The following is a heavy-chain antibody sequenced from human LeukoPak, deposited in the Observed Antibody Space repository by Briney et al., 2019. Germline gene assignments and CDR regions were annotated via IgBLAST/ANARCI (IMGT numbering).Heavy chain of an antibody. V-gene: IGHV3-30-3*01. CDR3: ARDLPPGGYGDYRGIAY. J-gene: IGHJ4*02. Sequence: QPGGSLRLSCAASGFTFSSYAMHWVRQAPGKGLEWVAVISYDGSNKYYADSVKGRFTISRDNSKNTLYLQMNSLRAEDTAVYYCARDLPPGGYGDYRGIAYWGQGTLVTVSP. CDR1: GFTFSSYA. D-gene: IGHD4-17*01. CDR2: ISYDGSNK.